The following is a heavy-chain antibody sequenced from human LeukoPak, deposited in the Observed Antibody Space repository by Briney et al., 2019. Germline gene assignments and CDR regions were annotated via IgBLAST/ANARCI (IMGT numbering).Heavy chain of an antibody. V-gene: IGHV3-23*01. Sequence: PGGSLRLSCAASGFTFSSYAMSWVRQAPGKGLEWLSAISGSGGSTYYADSVKGRFTISRDNSKNTLYLQMNSLRAEDTAVYYCAKDLAGYYYFSGQNDYWGQGTLVTVSS. J-gene: IGHJ4*02. CDR2: ISGSGGST. CDR3: AKDLAGYYYFSGQNDY. D-gene: IGHD3-22*01. CDR1: GFTFSSYA.